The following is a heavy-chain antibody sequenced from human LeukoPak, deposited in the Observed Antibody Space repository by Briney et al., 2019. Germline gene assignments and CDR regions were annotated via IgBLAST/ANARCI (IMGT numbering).Heavy chain of an antibody. J-gene: IGHJ5*02. Sequence: PGGSLRLSCAASGFIVSSNYMSWVRQAPEKGLEWVSVIYSGGATYYADSVKGRFTISRDNSKNMLYLQMNSLRAEDTAVYYCARGPIVGPTKGFDPWGQGTLVTVSS. CDR3: ARGPIVGPTKGFDP. D-gene: IGHD1-26*01. V-gene: IGHV3-53*01. CDR1: GFIVSSNY. CDR2: IYSGGAT.